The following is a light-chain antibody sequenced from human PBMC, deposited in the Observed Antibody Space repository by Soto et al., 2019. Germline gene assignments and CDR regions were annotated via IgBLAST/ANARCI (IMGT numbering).Light chain of an antibody. CDR1: QIVDSSY. Sequence: EIVLTQSPRTLSLSPGERATLSCRASQIVDSSYLAWYQQTPGQAPRLLIYDTSYRAAGVPDRFSGSGSGTDFTLTISRLEPEDFAVYYCQQYGSSPWTFGQGTKVEIK. CDR2: DTS. CDR3: QQYGSSPWT. J-gene: IGKJ1*01. V-gene: IGKV3-20*01.